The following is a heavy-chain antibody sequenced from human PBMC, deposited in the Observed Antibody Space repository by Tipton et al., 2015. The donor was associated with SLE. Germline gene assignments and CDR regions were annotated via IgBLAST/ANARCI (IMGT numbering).Heavy chain of an antibody. CDR2: IKQDGSEK. J-gene: IGHJ4*02. D-gene: IGHD3-3*01. V-gene: IGHV3-7*01. CDR1: GFTFSSYW. CDR3: ARRYYDFWSGYSPVGY. Sequence: SLRLSCAASGFTFSSYWMSWVRQAPGKGLEWVANIKQDGSEKYYVDSVKDRFTISRDNAKNSLYLQMNSLRAEDTAVYYCARRYYDFWSGYSPVGYWGQGTPVTVSS.